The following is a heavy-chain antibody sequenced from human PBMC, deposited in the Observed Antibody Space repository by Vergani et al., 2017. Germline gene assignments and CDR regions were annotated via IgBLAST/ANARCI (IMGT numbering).Heavy chain of an antibody. CDR2: ISGSGGST. CDR3: AKGEQWLVSGVFDADDAFDI. CDR1: GFTFSSYA. Sequence: EVQLLESGGGLVQPGGSLRLSCAASGFTFSSYAMSWVRQAPGKGLEWVSAISGSGGSTYYADSVKGRFTISRDNSKNTLYLQMNSLRAEDTAVYYCAKGEQWLVSGVFDADDAFDIWGQGTMVTVSS. J-gene: IGHJ3*02. D-gene: IGHD6-19*01. V-gene: IGHV3-23*01.